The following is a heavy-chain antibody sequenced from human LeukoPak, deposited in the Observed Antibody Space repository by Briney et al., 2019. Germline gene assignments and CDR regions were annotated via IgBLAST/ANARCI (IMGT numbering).Heavy chain of an antibody. CDR1: GGSISSGGYY. J-gene: IGHJ5*02. D-gene: IGHD6-19*01. CDR2: IYYSGST. V-gene: IGHV4-61*08. CDR3: ASSGYSSFWFDP. Sequence: SETLSLTCTVSGGSISSGGYYWSWIRQHPGKGLEWIGYIYYSGSTNYNPSLKSRVTISVDTSKNQFSLKLSSVTAADTAVYYCASSGYSSFWFDPWGQGTLVTVSS.